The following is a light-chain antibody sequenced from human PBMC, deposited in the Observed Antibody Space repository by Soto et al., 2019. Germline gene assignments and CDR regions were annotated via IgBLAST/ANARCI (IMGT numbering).Light chain of an antibody. Sequence: IQMTPSPSTLSASVGDRVTLTCRASQSINAWLAWYQQKPGKAPKLLIYDASSLQSGVPSRFSGSGSGTEFTLTISGLQPDDFATYYCQHYNIYSPWTFGQGTKVDI. CDR1: QSINAW. CDR3: QHYNIYSPWT. CDR2: DAS. V-gene: IGKV1-5*01. J-gene: IGKJ1*01.